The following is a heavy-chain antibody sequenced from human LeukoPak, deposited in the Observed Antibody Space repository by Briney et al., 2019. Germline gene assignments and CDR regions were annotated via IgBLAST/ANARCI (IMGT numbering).Heavy chain of an antibody. Sequence: SETLSLTCTVSGGSISSNSYYWGWIRQPPGKGLEWIGSIYYSGSTYYNSSLKSRVTISVDTSKNQLSLKLSSVTAADTAVYYCARGHCSSTSCLDAFDIWGQGTMVTVSS. V-gene: IGHV4-39*07. CDR1: GGSISSNSYY. CDR2: IYYSGST. CDR3: ARGHCSSTSCLDAFDI. J-gene: IGHJ3*02. D-gene: IGHD2-2*01.